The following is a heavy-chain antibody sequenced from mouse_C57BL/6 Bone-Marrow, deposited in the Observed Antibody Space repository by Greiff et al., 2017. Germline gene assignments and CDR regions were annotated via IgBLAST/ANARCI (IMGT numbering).Heavy chain of an antibody. CDR3: ARDYYGSSYDWYFDV. CDR1: GYTFTSYW. V-gene: IGHV1-55*01. D-gene: IGHD1-1*01. CDR2: IYPGSGST. J-gene: IGHJ1*03. Sequence: VQLQQSGAELVKPGASVKMSCKASGYTFTSYWITWVKQRPGQGLEWIGDIYPGSGSTNYNEKFKSKDTLTVDTSSSTAYMQLSSLTSEDSAVYYCARDYYGSSYDWYFDVWGTGTTVTVSS.